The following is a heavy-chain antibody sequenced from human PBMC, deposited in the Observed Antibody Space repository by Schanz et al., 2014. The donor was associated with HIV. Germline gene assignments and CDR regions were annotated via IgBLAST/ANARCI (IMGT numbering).Heavy chain of an antibody. J-gene: IGHJ3*01. CDR2: INNRANSI. Sequence: EVQLLDSGGGLVQPGGSLRLSCVASGFTFNNYAMTWVRQAPGKGLEWVSFINNRANSIFYADSVRGRFTVSRDNAKNFLYLQMDSLRAEDTALYYCARDPYCRTTSCYSTAFELWGQGTLVTVSS. D-gene: IGHD2-2*01. V-gene: IGHV3-23*03. CDR1: GFTFNNYA. CDR3: ARDPYCRTTSCYSTAFEL.